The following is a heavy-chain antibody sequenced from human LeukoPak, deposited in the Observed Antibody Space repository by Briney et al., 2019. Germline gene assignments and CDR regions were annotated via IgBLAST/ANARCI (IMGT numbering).Heavy chain of an antibody. CDR3: AWGSSWYSYY. J-gene: IGHJ4*02. CDR1: GYTLNRYG. D-gene: IGHD6-13*01. V-gene: IGHV1-69*06. Sequence: GASVKVSCKASGYTLNRYGISWVRQAPGQGLEWMGGIIPIFGTANYAQKFQGRVTITADKSTSTAYMELSSLRSEDTAVYYCAWGSSWYSYYWGQGTLVTVSS. CDR2: IIPIFGTA.